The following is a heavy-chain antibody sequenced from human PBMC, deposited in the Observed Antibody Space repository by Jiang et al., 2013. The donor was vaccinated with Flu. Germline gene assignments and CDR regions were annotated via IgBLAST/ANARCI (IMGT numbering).Heavy chain of an antibody. Sequence: RVTMTEDTSTDTAYMELSSLRSEDTAVYYCATEGIAGYFDYWGQGTLVTVSS. D-gene: IGHD6-13*01. V-gene: IGHV1-24*01. CDR3: ATEGIAGYFDY. J-gene: IGHJ4*02.